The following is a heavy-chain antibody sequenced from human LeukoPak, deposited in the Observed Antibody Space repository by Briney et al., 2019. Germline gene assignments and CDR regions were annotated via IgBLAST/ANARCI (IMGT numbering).Heavy chain of an antibody. CDR1: GGSISSSSYY. Sequence: SETLSLTCTVSGGSISSSSYYWGWIRQPPGKGLEWIGSIYYSGSAYDNPSLKSRVTISVDTSKNQFSLKLSSVTAADTAVYYCARRSYDFWSGYPYNWFDPWGQGTLVTVSS. CDR2: IYYSGSA. CDR3: ARRSYDFWSGYPYNWFDP. V-gene: IGHV4-39*01. J-gene: IGHJ5*02. D-gene: IGHD3-3*01.